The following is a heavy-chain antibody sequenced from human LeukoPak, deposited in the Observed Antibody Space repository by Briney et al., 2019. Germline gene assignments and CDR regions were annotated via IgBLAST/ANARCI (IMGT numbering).Heavy chain of an antibody. J-gene: IGHJ4*02. CDR3: ARDYGGELNVGLVYFDY. V-gene: IGHV1-2*02. CDR2: INPNSGGT. Sequence: ASVKVSCKASGYTFTGYYMHWVRQAPGQGLEWMGWINPNSGGTNYAQKFQGRVTMTRDTSISTAYMELSRLRSDDTAVYYCARDYGGELNVGLVYFDYRGQGTLVTVSS. D-gene: IGHD3-10*01. CDR1: GYTFTGYY.